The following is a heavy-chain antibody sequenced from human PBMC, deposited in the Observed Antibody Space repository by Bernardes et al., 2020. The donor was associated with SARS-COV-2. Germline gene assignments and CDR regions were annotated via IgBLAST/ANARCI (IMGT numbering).Heavy chain of an antibody. CDR1: GGSISSYY. CDR2: IYYSGST. J-gene: IGHJ4*02. CDR3: ARLDRTSCYFDY. Sequence: SETLSLTCTVSGGSISSYYWSWIRQPPGKGLEWIGYIYYSGSTNYNPSLKSRVTISVDTSKNQFSLKLSSVTAADTAVYYCARLDRTSCYFDYWGQGTLVTVSS. V-gene: IGHV4-59*08. D-gene: IGHD2-2*01.